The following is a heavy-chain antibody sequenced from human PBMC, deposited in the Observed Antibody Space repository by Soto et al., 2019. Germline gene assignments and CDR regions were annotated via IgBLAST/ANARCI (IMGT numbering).Heavy chain of an antibody. CDR3: ASGGVVAAKEGSGMDV. CDR2: ISGSGGST. Sequence: GGSLRLSCAASGFTFSSYAMSWVRQAPGKGLEWVSAISGSGGSTYYADSVKGRFTISRDNSKKTLYLQMNSLRAEDTAVYYCASGGVVAAKEGSGMDVWGQVTTVTVSS. D-gene: IGHD2-15*01. V-gene: IGHV3-23*01. J-gene: IGHJ6*02. CDR1: GFTFSSYA.